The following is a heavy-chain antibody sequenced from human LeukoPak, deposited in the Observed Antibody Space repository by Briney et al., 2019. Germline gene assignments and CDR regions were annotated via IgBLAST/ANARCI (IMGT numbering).Heavy chain of an antibody. CDR3: ARTIVVVPADPFDY. V-gene: IGHV3-7*01. J-gene: IGHJ4*02. CDR2: IKEDGSEK. CDR1: GFTFSNYW. Sequence: PGGSLRLSCAASGFTFSNYWMTWVRQAPGKGLEWVANIKEDGSEKYYVDSVKGRFTISRDNAKNTLYLQMNSLRAEDTAVYYCARTIVVVPADPFDYWGQGTLVTVSS. D-gene: IGHD2-2*01.